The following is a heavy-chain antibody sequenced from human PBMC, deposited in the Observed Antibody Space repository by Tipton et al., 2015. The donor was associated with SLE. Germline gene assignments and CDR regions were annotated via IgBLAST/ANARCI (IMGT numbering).Heavy chain of an antibody. V-gene: IGHV4-59*11. CDR1: GGSFSSHY. D-gene: IGHD2-15*01. Sequence: TLSLTCTVSGGSFSSHYWSWIRQPPGKGLEWIGYIHYSRDTNYNPSLKSRVTISVDTSKNQLSLKLTSVTAADTAVYYCARGSVVADDYWGQGTLVTVSS. CDR3: ARGSVVADDY. CDR2: IHYSRDT. J-gene: IGHJ4*02.